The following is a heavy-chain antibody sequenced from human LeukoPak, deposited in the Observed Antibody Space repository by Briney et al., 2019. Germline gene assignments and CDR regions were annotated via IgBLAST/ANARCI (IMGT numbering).Heavy chain of an antibody. D-gene: IGHD2-15*01. V-gene: IGHV3-23*01. Sequence: GGSLRLSCAASGFTFSSYAMSWVRQAPGKGLEWVSAIRGSGGGTYYADSVKGRFTISRDNSKNTLYLQMNSLRAEDTAVYYCARGSKDRYPDYWGQGTLVTVSS. CDR1: GFTFSSYA. J-gene: IGHJ4*02. CDR2: IRGSGGGT. CDR3: ARGSKDRYPDY.